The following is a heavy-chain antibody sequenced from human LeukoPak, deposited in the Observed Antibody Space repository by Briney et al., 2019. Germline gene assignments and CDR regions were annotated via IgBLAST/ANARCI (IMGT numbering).Heavy chain of an antibody. V-gene: IGHV3-48*01. CDR3: ASPGSNYDHDAFDI. Sequence: GGSLRLSCAASGFTFSSYSMNWVRQAPGKGLEWVSYISSSSSTIYYADSVKGRFTISRDNAKNSLYLQMNSLRAEDTAVYYCASPGSNYDHDAFDIWGQGTMVTVSS. CDR1: GFTFSSYS. J-gene: IGHJ3*02. D-gene: IGHD5-12*01. CDR2: ISSSSSTI.